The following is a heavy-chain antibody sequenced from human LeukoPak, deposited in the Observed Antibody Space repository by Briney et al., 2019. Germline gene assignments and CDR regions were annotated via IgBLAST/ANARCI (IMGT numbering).Heavy chain of an antibody. Sequence: ASVKVSCKASGYTFTSYDINWVRQATGQGLEWMGWMNPHSGNTGYVQKFLGRVTMTRNTSISTSYMELSSLTSEDTAVYYCARSYSGSGTYYSIDWGQGTLVTVSS. CDR1: GYTFTSYD. J-gene: IGHJ4*02. V-gene: IGHV1-8*01. CDR2: MNPHSGNT. D-gene: IGHD3-10*01. CDR3: ARSYSGSGTYYSID.